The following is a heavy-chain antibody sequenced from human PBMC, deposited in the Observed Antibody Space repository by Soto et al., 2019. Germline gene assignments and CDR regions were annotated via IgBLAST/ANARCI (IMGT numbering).Heavy chain of an antibody. J-gene: IGHJ4*02. D-gene: IGHD1-26*01. V-gene: IGHV1-2*02. CDR2: IHPKSGGA. CDR1: GYTFTVYY. Sequence: QVQLVQSGAEVKKPGASVNVACKASGYTFTVYYMHWVRQAPGQGHVRMGCIHPKSGGAMYPQKFQGSVPMTRDTSISTAYMALTRLRSDDTAVYYCARDLAKGGGSAGFDDLGQVTLVTVSS. CDR3: ARDLAKGGGSAGFDD.